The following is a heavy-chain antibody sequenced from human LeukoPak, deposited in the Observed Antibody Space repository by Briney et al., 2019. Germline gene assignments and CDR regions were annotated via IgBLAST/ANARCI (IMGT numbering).Heavy chain of an antibody. D-gene: IGHD3-22*01. V-gene: IGHV4-59*12. CDR1: GGSISSYY. Sequence: SETLSLTCTVSGGSISSYYWGWIRQPPGKGLQWIGYIYYSGSTNYSPSLKSRVTISVDTSKNQFSLKLSSVTAADTAVYYCARGPIPTYYYDSSGYYYFDYWGQGTLVTVSS. CDR3: ARGPIPTYYYDSSGYYYFDY. J-gene: IGHJ4*02. CDR2: IYYSGST.